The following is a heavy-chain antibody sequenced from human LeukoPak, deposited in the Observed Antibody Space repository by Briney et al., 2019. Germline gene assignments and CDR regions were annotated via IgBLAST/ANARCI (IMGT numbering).Heavy chain of an antibody. CDR3: ASFPYYGSGSYSPSSDY. CDR1: GFTFSNYG. CDR2: ISGSAATI. D-gene: IGHD3-10*01. J-gene: IGHJ4*02. Sequence: GGSLRLSCAASGFTFSNYGMTWVRQAPGKGLEWVSSISGSAATISYADSVKGRFTISKDNAKKSLYLQMNSLRVEDTAVYYCASFPYYGSGSYSPSSDYWGQGTLVTVSS. V-gene: IGHV3-23*01.